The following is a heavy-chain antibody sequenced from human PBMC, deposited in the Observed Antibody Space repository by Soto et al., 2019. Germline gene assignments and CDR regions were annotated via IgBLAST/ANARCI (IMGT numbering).Heavy chain of an antibody. V-gene: IGHV3-74*01. CDR3: GRGSGPRGRPY. J-gene: IGHJ1*01. CDR2: ISGDGTTT. CDR1: GFIFTNYW. D-gene: IGHD3-16*01. Sequence: GGSLRLSCAASGFIFTNYWMHWVRQAPGERLVWVARISGDGTTTTYVDSAKGRFTIPKDNAKNTVYLQMNGLRTEDTAVYYCGRGSGPRGRPYWGQGITVTVSS.